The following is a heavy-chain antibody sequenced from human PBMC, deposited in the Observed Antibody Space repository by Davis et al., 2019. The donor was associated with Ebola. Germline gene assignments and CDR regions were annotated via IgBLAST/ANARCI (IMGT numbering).Heavy chain of an antibody. J-gene: IGHJ4*02. CDR2: TYYRSKWYN. D-gene: IGHD4-17*01. CDR1: GDSVSRNSAS. Sequence: SQTLSLTCAISGDSVSRNSASWNWIRQSPSRGLEWLGRTYYRSKWYNEYAVSVKSRMTINIDTSKNQVSLQLNSVTPDDTAVYYCARDHSPGYGDYFFDYWGQGTLVTVSS. V-gene: IGHV6-1*01. CDR3: ARDHSPGYGDYFFDY.